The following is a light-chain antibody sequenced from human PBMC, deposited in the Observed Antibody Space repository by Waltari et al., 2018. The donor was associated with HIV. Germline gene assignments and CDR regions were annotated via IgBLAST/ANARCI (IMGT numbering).Light chain of an antibody. J-gene: IGLJ2*01. CDR3: GAWDDSLHGPL. CDR1: NSNIGNNP. Sequence: QSVLTQPPSASGTPGQRVTISCSGSNSNIGNNPVEWYQQLPGTAPKLLIYSNNQRPSGVPDLFSGSKSGTSGSLAISGLQSEDDADYYCGAWDDSLHGPLFGGGTKLTVL. V-gene: IGLV1-44*01. CDR2: SNN.